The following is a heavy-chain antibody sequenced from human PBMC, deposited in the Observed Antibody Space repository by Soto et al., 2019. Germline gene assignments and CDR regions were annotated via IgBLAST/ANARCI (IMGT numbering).Heavy chain of an antibody. J-gene: IGHJ2*01. CDR3: VRRGVEGGGWRYFDL. CDR2: IYSSGST. D-gene: IGHD6-19*01. CDR1: GGSISSGSSY. Sequence: SETLSLTCTVSGGSISSGSSYWGWIRQPPGKGLEWIASIYSSGSTYYNMSLKSRVTISVDASKNQFSLKVTSVTAADTAVYYCVRRGVEGGGWRYFDLWGRGSLVTVSS. V-gene: IGHV4-39*01.